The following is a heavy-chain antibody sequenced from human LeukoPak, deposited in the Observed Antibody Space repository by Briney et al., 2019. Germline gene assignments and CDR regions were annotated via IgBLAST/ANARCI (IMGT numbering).Heavy chain of an antibody. J-gene: IGHJ4*02. V-gene: IGHV3-30*18. CDR2: ISYDGSNK. CDR3: AKDSLPGVWSGYLDY. D-gene: IGHD3-3*01. Sequence: GRSLRLSCAASGFTFSSYGMHWVRQAPGEGLEWVAVISYDGSNKYYADSVKGRFTISRDNSKNTLYLQMNSLRAEDTAVYYCAKDSLPGVWSGYLDYWGQGTLVTVSS. CDR1: GFTFSSYG.